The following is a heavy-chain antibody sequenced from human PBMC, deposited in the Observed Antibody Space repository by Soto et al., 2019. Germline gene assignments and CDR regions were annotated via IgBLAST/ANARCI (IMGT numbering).Heavy chain of an antibody. CDR2: INHSGST. J-gene: IGHJ4*02. CDR1: GGSFSGYY. CDR3: ARISEGGSGYYYDIRDY. D-gene: IGHD3-22*01. V-gene: IGHV4-34*01. Sequence: QVQLQQWGAGLLKPSETLSLTCAVYGGSFSGYYWSWIRQPPGKGLEWIGEINHSGSTNYNPSLKSRVTISVDTSKNQFSLKLSSVTAADTAVYYCARISEGGSGYYYDIRDYWGQGTLVTVSS.